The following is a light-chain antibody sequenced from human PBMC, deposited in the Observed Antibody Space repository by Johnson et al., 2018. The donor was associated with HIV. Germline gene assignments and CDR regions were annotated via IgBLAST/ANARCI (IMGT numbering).Light chain of an antibody. V-gene: IGLV1-51*02. CDR2: ETN. J-gene: IGLJ1*01. CDR1: SSNIGNNY. Sequence: QSVLTQPPSVSAAPGQKVTISCSGSSSNIGNNYVSWYQHLPGTAPKLLIYETNNRPAGIPDRFSGSKSGSSATLGINGLQTGDESEYYCGTWDSSLRAGVFGTGTKVTVL. CDR3: GTWDSSLRAGV.